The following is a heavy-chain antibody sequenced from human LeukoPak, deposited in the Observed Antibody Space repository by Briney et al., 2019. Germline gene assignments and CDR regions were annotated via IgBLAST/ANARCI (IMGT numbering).Heavy chain of an antibody. CDR1: GGSISSGGYY. D-gene: IGHD6-6*01. CDR2: INHSGST. J-gene: IGHJ5*02. Sequence: PSQTLSLTCTVSGGSISSGGYYRSWIRQPPGKGLEWIGEINHSGSTNYNPSLKSRVTISVDTSKNQFSLKLSSVTAADTAVYYCARKRGIAARFDARGPPLRRNWFDPWGQGTLVTVSS. V-gene: IGHV4-30-2*01. CDR3: ARKRGIAARFDARGPPLRRNWFDP.